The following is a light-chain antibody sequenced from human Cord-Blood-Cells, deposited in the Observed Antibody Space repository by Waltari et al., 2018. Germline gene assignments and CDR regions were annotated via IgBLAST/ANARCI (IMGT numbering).Light chain of an antibody. CDR1: KLGDKY. V-gene: IGLV3-1*01. J-gene: IGLJ2*01. CDR3: QAWDSSTVV. Sequence: SYELTQPPSVSVSPGKIASITCSGDKLGDKYACWYQQKPGQSPVLVIYQDSKRPSGIPERFSGSNSGNTATLTISGTQAMDEADYYCQAWDSSTVVFGGGTKLTVL. CDR2: QDS.